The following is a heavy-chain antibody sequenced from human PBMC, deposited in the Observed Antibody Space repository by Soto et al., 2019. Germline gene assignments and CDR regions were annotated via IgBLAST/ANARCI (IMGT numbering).Heavy chain of an antibody. CDR3: AREATVAPFDY. D-gene: IGHD4-17*01. V-gene: IGHV3-74*01. CDR2: INSDGSST. Sequence: GSLRSACSASGCTFSSYWIHWFRQAPGKGLVWVSRINSDGSSTSYADSVKGRFTISRDNAKNTLYLQMNRLRAADTAVYYCAREATVAPFDYWGQGTLVTVYS. CDR1: GCTFSSYW. J-gene: IGHJ4*02.